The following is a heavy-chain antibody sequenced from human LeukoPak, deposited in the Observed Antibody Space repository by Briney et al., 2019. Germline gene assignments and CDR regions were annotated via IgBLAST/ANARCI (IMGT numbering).Heavy chain of an antibody. CDR3: ARVFQKQLSDY. J-gene: IGHJ4*02. CDR2: INPSGGST. CDR1: GYIFTSYY. V-gene: IGHV1-46*01. D-gene: IGHD6-13*01. Sequence: ASVKVSCKASGYIFTSYYMHWVRQAPGQGLEWMGIINPSGGSTSYAQKFQGRVTMTRDTSTSTVYMELSSLRSEDTAVYYCARVFQKQLSDYWGQGSLVTVSS.